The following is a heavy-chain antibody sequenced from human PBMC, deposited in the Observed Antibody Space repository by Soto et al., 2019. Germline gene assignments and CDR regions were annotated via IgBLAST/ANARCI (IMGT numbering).Heavy chain of an antibody. CDR2: IWDDGSNK. V-gene: IGHV3-33*01. CDR3: ARDCSSTSCYVYYCYYYMDV. D-gene: IGHD2-2*01. CDR1: GFTFSSYG. J-gene: IGHJ6*03. Sequence: GGSLRLSCAASGFTFSSYGMHWVRQAPGKGLGWVAVIWDDGSNKYYADSVKGRFTISRDNSKNTLYLQMNSLRAEDTAVYYCARDCSSTSCYVYYCYYYMDVWGKGTTVTVSS.